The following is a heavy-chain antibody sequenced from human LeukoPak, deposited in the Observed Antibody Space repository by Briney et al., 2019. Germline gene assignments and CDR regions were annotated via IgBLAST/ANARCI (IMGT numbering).Heavy chain of an antibody. CDR1: GGSIGGDR. D-gene: IGHD6-19*01. V-gene: IGHV4-59*08. CDR3: ARAVTGTSLVDF. Sequence: SETLSLTCIISGGSIGGDRWSWIRQAPGEGLEWIGYISYTGSTSYNPSLRSRVTISLNTPENQFSLRLTSVTAADTAVYYCARAVTGTSLVDFWGQGTLVAVSS. CDR2: ISYTGST. J-gene: IGHJ4*02.